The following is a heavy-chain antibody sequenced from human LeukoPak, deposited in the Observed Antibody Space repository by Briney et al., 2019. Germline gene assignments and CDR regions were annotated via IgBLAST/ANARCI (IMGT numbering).Heavy chain of an antibody. CDR3: ARAYGPVGCSSSWYLDY. J-gene: IGHJ4*02. CDR1: GFTFSSYA. V-gene: IGHV3-23*01. CDR2: IGGSGDST. Sequence: GGSLRLSCAASGFTFSSYAMTWVRQAPGKGLEWVSAIGGSGDSTYYADSVKGRFTISRDNAKNSLYLQMNSLRAEDTAVYYCARAYGPVGCSSSWYLDYWGQGTLVTVSS. D-gene: IGHD6-13*01.